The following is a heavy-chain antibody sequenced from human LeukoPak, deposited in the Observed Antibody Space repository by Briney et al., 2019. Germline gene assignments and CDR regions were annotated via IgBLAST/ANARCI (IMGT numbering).Heavy chain of an antibody. V-gene: IGHV4-61*01. CDR3: ARGYGGDRPGDAFDI. D-gene: IGHD2-21*02. CDR2: IYYSGST. Sequence: SETLSLTCAVSGYSISSGYYWSWIRQPPGKGLEWIGYIYYSGSTNYNPSLKSRVTISVDTSKNQFSLKLTSVTAADTALYFCARGYGGDRPGDAFDIWGQGTMVTVSS. J-gene: IGHJ3*02. CDR1: GYSISSGYY.